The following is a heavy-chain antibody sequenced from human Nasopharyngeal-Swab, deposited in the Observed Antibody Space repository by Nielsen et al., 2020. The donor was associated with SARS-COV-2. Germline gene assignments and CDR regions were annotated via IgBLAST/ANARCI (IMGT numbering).Heavy chain of an antibody. CDR2: IYTSGST. V-gene: IGHV4-61*02. CDR1: GGSISSGSYY. Sequence: SETLSLTCTVSGGSISSGSYYGSWIRQPAGKGLEWIGRIYTSGSTNYNPSLKSRVTISVDTSKNQFSLKLSSVTAADTAVYYCARTRMKTYCGGDCYSTDFDLWGRGTLVTVSS. J-gene: IGHJ2*01. D-gene: IGHD2-21*01. CDR3: ARTRMKTYCGGDCYSTDFDL.